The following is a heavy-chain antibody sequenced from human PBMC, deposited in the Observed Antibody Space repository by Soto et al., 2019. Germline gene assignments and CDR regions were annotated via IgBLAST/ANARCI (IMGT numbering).Heavy chain of an antibody. CDR1: GYTFTSYD. CDR2: MNPNSGNT. J-gene: IGHJ4*02. V-gene: IGHV1-8*01. CDR3: ARARRYIAADGLDY. Sequence: GASVKVSCKASGYTFTSYDINCVRQATGQGLEWMGWMNPNSGNTGYAQKFQGRVTMTRNTSISTAYMELSSLRSEDTAVYYCARARRYIAADGLDYWGQGTLVTVSS. D-gene: IGHD6-13*01.